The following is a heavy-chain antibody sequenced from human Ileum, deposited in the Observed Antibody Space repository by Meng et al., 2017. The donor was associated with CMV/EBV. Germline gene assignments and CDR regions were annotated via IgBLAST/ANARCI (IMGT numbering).Heavy chain of an antibody. J-gene: IGHJ4*02. CDR2: TSSDGYSR. CDR3: ARDFDY. CDR1: GFTFSTYA. V-gene: IGHV3-30-3*01. Sequence: QVHLVESGGGVVQPGRSLRLSCAASGFTFSTYAMHWVRQAPGKGLDWVAVTSSDGYSRFYADSVKGRFTISRDNSAKMVYLEMNNLRPEDTAIYYCARDFDYWGQGTLVTVSS.